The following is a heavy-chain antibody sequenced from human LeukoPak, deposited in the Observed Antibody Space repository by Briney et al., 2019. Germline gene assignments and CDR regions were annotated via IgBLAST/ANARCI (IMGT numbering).Heavy chain of an antibody. V-gene: IGHV7-4-1*02. CDR2: INTNTGNP. J-gene: IGHJ1*01. CDR3: ASGIAAANPFWFQH. CDR1: GYTFTSYA. Sequence: EASVNVSCKASGYTFTSYAMNWVRQAPGQGLEWMGWINTNTGNPTYAQGFTGRFVFSLDTSVSTAYLQISSLKAEDTAVYYCASGIAAANPFWFQHWGQGTLVTVSS. D-gene: IGHD6-13*01.